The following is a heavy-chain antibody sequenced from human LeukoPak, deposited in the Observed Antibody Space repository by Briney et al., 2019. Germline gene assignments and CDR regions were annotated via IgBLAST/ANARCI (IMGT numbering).Heavy chain of an antibody. V-gene: IGHV3-7*01. CDR2: IKQDGSEK. CDR3: ARDQVDRIWYFDY. D-gene: IGHD1-14*01. J-gene: IGHJ4*02. CDR1: GFTFSSYW. Sequence: GGSLRLSCAASGFTFSSYWMSWVRQAPGKGLEWVANIKQDGSEKYYVDSVKGRFTISRDNAKNSLYLQMNSLRAEDTAVYYCARDQVDRIWYFDYWGQGTLVTVSS.